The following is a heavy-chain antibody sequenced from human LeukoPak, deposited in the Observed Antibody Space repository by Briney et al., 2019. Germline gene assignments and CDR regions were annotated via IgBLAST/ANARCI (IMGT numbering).Heavy chain of an antibody. Sequence: ASVKVSCKASGYTFTSYGISWVRQAPGQGLEGMGWISAYNGNTNYAQKLQGRVTMTTDTSTSTAYMELRSLRSDDTAVYYCARARGIAAAGQYFDYWGQGTLVTVSS. J-gene: IGHJ4*02. CDR3: ARARGIAAAGQYFDY. V-gene: IGHV1-18*01. CDR1: GYTFTSYG. CDR2: ISAYNGNT. D-gene: IGHD6-13*01.